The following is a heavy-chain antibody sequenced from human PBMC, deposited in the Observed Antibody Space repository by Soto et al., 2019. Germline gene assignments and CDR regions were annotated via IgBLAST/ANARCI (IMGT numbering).Heavy chain of an antibody. CDR1: GYTFTSYA. Sequence: QVQLVQSGAEVKKPGASVKDSCKASGYTFTSYAMHWVRQAPGQRLEWMGWINAGNGNTKYSQKCQGRVTITRDTSASTAYMELSSLRSEDTAVYYCARTNGYYFYDYWGQGTLVTVSS. CDR2: INAGNGNT. CDR3: ARTNGYYFYDY. D-gene: IGHD3-22*01. J-gene: IGHJ4*02. V-gene: IGHV1-3*01.